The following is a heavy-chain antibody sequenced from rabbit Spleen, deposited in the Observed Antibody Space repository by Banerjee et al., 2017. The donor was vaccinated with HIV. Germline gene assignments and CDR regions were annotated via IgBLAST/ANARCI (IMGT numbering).Heavy chain of an antibody. V-gene: IGHV1S40*01. CDR1: GFSFSSSYY. CDR3: ARDLVAVIGWNFNL. J-gene: IGHJ4*01. D-gene: IGHD1-1*01. CDR2: IYAGSSGST. Sequence: QSLEESGGDLVKPGASLTLTCTASGFSFSSSYYMCWVRQAPGKGLECIACIYAGSSGSTYYASWAKGRFTISKTSSTTVTLQMTSLTAADRATYFCARDLVAVIGWNFNLWGQGTLVTVS.